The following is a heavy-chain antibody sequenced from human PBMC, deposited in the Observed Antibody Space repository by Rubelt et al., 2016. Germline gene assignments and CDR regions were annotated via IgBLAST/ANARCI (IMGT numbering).Heavy chain of an antibody. D-gene: IGHD6-19*01. J-gene: IGHJ4*02. CDR2: IYYSGST. V-gene: IGHV4-59*08. Sequence: QVQLQESGPGQVKPSETLSLTCTVSGGSVSGYYWTWIRQPPGKGLEWIGYIYYSGSTNYNPSLKSRVTIPVDTSKNQFSLKVSSVTAADTAMYYCARREVSSGWYDYWGQGTLVTVSS. CDR3: ARREVSSGWYDY. CDR1: GGSVSGYY.